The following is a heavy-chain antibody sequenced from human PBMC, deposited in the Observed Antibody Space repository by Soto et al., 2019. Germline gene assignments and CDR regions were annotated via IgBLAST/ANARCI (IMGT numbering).Heavy chain of an antibody. J-gene: IGHJ4*02. CDR2: INAGNGNT. V-gene: IGHV1-3*01. D-gene: IGHD3-22*01. CDR1: GYTFTSYA. Sequence: QVQLVRSGAEVKKPGASVKVSCKASGYTFTSYAMHWVRQAPGQRLEWMGWINAGNGNTKYSQKFQGRVTITRDTSASTAYMELSSLRSEDTAVYYCAKDYYDSSGYYPPALLFDYWGQGTLVTVSS. CDR3: AKDYYDSSGYYPPALLFDY.